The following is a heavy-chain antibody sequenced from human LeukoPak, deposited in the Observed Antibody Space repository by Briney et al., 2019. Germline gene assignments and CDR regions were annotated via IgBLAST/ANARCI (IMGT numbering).Heavy chain of an antibody. D-gene: IGHD6-19*01. CDR2: ISYDGGNK. CDR3: AKDFETVAGTHYYYGMDV. CDR1: GFTFSSYG. J-gene: IGHJ6*02. V-gene: IGHV3-30*18. Sequence: GGSLRLSCAASGFTFSSYGMHWVRQAPGKGLEWVAVISYDGGNKYYADSVKGRFTISRDNSKNTLYLQMNSLKAEDTAVYYCAKDFETVAGTHYYYGMDVWGQGTTVTVSS.